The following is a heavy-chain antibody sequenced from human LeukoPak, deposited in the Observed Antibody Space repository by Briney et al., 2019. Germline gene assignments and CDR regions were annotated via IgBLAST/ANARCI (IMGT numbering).Heavy chain of an antibody. J-gene: IGHJ6*03. CDR1: CGSINSHY. Sequence: SETLSLTCTVSCGSINSHYWSWIRQPPGKGLEWIGHIYYSGSTIYNPSLKSRFTISVDTPKNQCSLKLTSVTAADTAVYFCARTEYSTSSIYYYYNYMAVWGNGTTVTVSS. CDR3: ARTEYSTSSIYYYYNYMAV. CDR2: IYYSGST. V-gene: IGHV4-59*11. D-gene: IGHD6-6*01.